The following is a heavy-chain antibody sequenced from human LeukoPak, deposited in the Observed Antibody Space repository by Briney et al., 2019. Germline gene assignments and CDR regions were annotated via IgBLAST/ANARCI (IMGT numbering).Heavy chain of an antibody. CDR1: EFTFSSYT. D-gene: IGHD6-13*01. CDR3: ARGAAAGTASY. CDR2: ISSNNNYI. J-gene: IGHJ4*02. V-gene: IGHV3-21*01. Sequence: GGSLRLSCAASEFTFSSYTMNWVRQAPGKGLEWVSSISSNNNYIYYADSVKGRFTISRDNAKNSLYLQMNSLRAEDTAVYYCARGAAAGTASYWGQGTLVTVSS.